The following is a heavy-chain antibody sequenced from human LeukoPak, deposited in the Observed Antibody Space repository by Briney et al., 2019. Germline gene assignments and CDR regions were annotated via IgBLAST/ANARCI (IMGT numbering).Heavy chain of an antibody. CDR1: GFTFSDYY. CDR2: ISSSGSTI. Sequence: GGSLRLSCAASGFTFSDYYMSRIRQAPGKGLGWVSYISSSGSTIYYADSVKGRFTISRDNAKNSLYLQMNSLRAEDTAVYYCARGLITMVRGVMAYWGQGTLVTVSS. D-gene: IGHD3-10*01. J-gene: IGHJ4*02. V-gene: IGHV3-11*04. CDR3: ARGLITMVRGVMAY.